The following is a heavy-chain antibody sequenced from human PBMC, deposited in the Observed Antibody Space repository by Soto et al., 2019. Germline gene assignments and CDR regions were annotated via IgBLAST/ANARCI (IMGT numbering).Heavy chain of an antibody. V-gene: IGHV4-59*01. CDR1: GGPISTYY. D-gene: IGHD5-18*01. Sequence: SETLSLTCVVSGGPISTYYWSWIRQSPGKGLEWIGFISYIGTAEYNPSLKSRATISVETSKRQLSLRLTSVSAADTAVYYCARDAGYQLTGAFDIWGQGTMVTVS. CDR2: ISYIGTA. J-gene: IGHJ3*02. CDR3: ARDAGYQLTGAFDI.